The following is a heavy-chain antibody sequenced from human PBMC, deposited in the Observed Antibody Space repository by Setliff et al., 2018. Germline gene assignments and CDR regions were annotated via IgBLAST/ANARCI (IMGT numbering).Heavy chain of an antibody. J-gene: IGHJ4*02. CDR1: GFVFGTYG. CDR2: LSGSGGST. D-gene: IGHD3-22*01. CDR3: AKSGYDSSGYLYYLDY. V-gene: IGHV3-23*01. Sequence: GESLKISCAASGFVFGTYGMHWVRQAPGKGLDWVSSLSGSGGSTFYADSVQGRFTISRDNSKNTLYLQINSLRAEDTALYYCAKSGYDSSGYLYYLDYWGQGTLVTVSS.